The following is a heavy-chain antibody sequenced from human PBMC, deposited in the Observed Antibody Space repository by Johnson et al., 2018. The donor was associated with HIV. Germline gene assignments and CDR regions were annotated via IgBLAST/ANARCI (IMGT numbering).Heavy chain of an antibody. CDR2: IGTAGDT. J-gene: IGHJ3*02. CDR3: AKVKSQNTIGDAFDI. V-gene: IGHV3-13*01. Sequence: VQLVESGGGLAQPGGSLRLSCVGSGFTFSSYDIHWVRQATGKGLEWVSGIGTAGDTYYPGSVKGRFTISRDNSKNTLYLQMNSLRAEDTAMYYCAKVKSQNTIGDAFDIWGQGTMVTVSS. CDR1: GFTFSSYD. D-gene: IGHD3-16*01.